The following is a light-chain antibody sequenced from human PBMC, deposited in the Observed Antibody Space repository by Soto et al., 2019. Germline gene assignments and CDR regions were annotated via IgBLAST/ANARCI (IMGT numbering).Light chain of an antibody. CDR2: LGS. Sequence: DIVMTQSPLSLPVTPGEPASISCRSSQSLLHSNGYNYLDWYLQKPGQSPQLLIYLGSNRASGVPDRFSGSGSGTYFTLKISRVEAEDVGVYYCMQALQTPFTFGPGTKVDI. J-gene: IGKJ3*01. V-gene: IGKV2-28*01. CDR1: QSLLHSNGYNY. CDR3: MQALQTPFT.